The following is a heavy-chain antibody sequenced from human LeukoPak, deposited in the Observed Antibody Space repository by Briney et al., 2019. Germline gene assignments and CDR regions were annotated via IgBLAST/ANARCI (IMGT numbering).Heavy chain of an antibody. CDR1: GGSFSGYY. D-gene: IGHD6-19*01. Sequence: SETLSLTCAVYGGSFSGYYWSWIRQPPGKGLDWIGEINHSGSTNYNPSLKSRVTISVDTSKNQFSLKLSSVTAADTAVYYCARGVGSGWYPAYYYYGMDVWGQGTTVTVSS. V-gene: IGHV4-34*01. CDR3: ARGVGSGWYPAYYYYGMDV. J-gene: IGHJ6*02. CDR2: INHSGST.